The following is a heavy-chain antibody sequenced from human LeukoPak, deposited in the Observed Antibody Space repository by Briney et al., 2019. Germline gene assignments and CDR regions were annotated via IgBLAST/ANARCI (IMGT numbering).Heavy chain of an antibody. CDR3: ARELYSSGWYLDY. CDR1: GGTFSSYA. Sequence: SVKVSCKASGGTFSSYAISRVRQAPGQGLEWMGRIIPILGIANYAQKFQGRVTITADKSTSTAYMELSSLRSEDTAVYYCARELYSSGWYLDYWGQGTLVTVSS. V-gene: IGHV1-69*04. D-gene: IGHD6-19*01. CDR2: IIPILGIA. J-gene: IGHJ4*02.